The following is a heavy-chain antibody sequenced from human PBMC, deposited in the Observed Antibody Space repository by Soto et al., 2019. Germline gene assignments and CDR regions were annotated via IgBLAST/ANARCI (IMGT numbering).Heavy chain of an antibody. V-gene: IGHV6-1*01. Sequence: TLSLTCAISGDSVSSSTVAWNWIRQSPSRGLEWLGRTYYRSKWYNDYAVSVRSRISINPDTSKNQFSLQLNSVTLEDTAVYYCARDGYSGYDHLDAWGQGILVTVSS. CDR1: GDSVSSSTVA. CDR3: ARDGYSGYDHLDA. D-gene: IGHD5-12*01. J-gene: IGHJ5*02. CDR2: TYYRSKWYN.